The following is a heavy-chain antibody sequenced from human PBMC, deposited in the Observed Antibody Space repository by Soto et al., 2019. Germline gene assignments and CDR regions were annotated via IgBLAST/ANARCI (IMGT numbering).Heavy chain of an antibody. Sequence: QVQLQESGPGLVKPSETLSLTCTVSGGSVSSGSYYWSWIRQPPGKGLEWIGYIYYSGSTNYNPSLKRRVTISVDTSKNQFSLKLSSVTAADTAVYYCARAILGYGDYSDYWGQGTLVTVSS. CDR2: IYYSGST. CDR3: ARAILGYGDYSDY. CDR1: GGSVSSGSYY. V-gene: IGHV4-61*01. D-gene: IGHD4-17*01. J-gene: IGHJ4*02.